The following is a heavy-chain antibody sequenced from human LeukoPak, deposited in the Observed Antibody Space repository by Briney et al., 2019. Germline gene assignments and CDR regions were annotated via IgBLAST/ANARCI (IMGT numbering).Heavy chain of an antibody. J-gene: IGHJ2*01. Sequence: GGSLRLSCAASGFTVSSNYMSWVRQAPGKRLEWVSVIYSGGSTYYADSVKGRFTISRDNSKNTLYLQMNSLRAEDTAVYYCARDRYYYDSSGYSTYWYFDLWGRGTLVTVSS. CDR3: ARDRYYYDSSGYSTYWYFDL. D-gene: IGHD3-22*01. CDR2: IYSGGST. CDR1: GFTVSSNY. V-gene: IGHV3-53*01.